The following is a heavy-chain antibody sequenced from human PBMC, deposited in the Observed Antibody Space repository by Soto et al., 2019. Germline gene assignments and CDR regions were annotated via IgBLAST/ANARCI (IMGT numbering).Heavy chain of an antibody. CDR3: ALSAKWLDNWFDP. D-gene: IGHD3-22*01. J-gene: IGHJ5*02. V-gene: IGHV4-61*01. CDR2: IYYSGST. CDR1: GGSVSSGSYY. Sequence: SETLSLTCTVSGGSVSSGSYYWSWIRQPPGKGLEWIGYIYYSGSTNYNPSLKSRVTISVDTSKNQFSLKLSSVTAADTAVYYCALSAKWLDNWFDPWGQGTQVTVSS.